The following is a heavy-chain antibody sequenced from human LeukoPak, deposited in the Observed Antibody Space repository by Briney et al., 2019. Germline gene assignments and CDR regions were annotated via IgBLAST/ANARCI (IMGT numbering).Heavy chain of an antibody. J-gene: IGHJ4*02. D-gene: IGHD3-9*01. CDR1: GGSISSYY. Sequence: SETLSLTCTVSGGSISSYYWSWIRQPPGKGLEWIGYIYYSGSTNYNPSLKSRVTISVDTSKNQFSLKLRSVTAADTAVYYCGRVTGYTIEDHFDYWGQGTLVTVSS. CDR2: IYYSGST. CDR3: GRVTGYTIEDHFDY. V-gene: IGHV4-59*01.